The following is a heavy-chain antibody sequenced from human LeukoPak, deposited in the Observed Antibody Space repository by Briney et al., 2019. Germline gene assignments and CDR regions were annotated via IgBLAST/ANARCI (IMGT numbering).Heavy chain of an antibody. CDR3: AREEPYCSGGSCYYYFDY. Sequence: SVKVSCKASGGTFSSYAISWVRQAPGQGLERMGRIIPILGIANYAQKFQGRVTITADKSTSTAYMELSSLRSEDTAVYYCAREEPYCSGGSCYYYFDYWGQGTLVTVSS. CDR2: IIPILGIA. J-gene: IGHJ4*02. D-gene: IGHD2-15*01. CDR1: GGTFSSYA. V-gene: IGHV1-69*04.